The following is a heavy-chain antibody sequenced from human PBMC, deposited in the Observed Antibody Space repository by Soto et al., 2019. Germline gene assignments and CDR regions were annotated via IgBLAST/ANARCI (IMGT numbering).Heavy chain of an antibody. CDR2: ISYDGNNK. V-gene: IGHV3-30-3*01. J-gene: IGHJ4*02. Sequence: QVQLVESGGGVVQPGRSLRLSCAASGFTFTAYAMHWVRQAPGKGLEWVAVISYDGNNKHYADSVKGRLTISRDNSKNTLYLQMSSLRAEDTAVYYCPKDRYFDSYDFDYWGQGTLVTASS. CDR1: GFTFTAYA. CDR3: PKDRYFDSYDFDY. D-gene: IGHD3-9*01.